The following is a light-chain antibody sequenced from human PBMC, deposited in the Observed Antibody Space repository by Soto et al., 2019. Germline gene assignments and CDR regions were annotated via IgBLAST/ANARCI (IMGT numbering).Light chain of an antibody. CDR1: QSVNTY. J-gene: IGKJ4*01. CDR3: QQRSNWPLT. V-gene: IGKV3-11*01. Sequence: EIVLTQSPATLSLSPGKRATLSCRASQSVNTYLAWYQQNPGQAPRLLIHDASNRATGIPARFSGSGSGTDFILTISSLEPEDFAVYYCQQRSNWPLTFGGGTKVEIK. CDR2: DAS.